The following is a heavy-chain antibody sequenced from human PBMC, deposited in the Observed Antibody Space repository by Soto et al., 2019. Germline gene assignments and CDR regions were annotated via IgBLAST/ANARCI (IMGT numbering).Heavy chain of an antibody. Sequence: AASVKVSCKASGYTFTGYYMHWVRQAPGQGLEWMGWINPNSGGTNYAQKFQGWVTMTRDTSISTAYMELSRLRSDDTAVYYCARESPGVTTNSFDYWGQGTLVTVSS. CDR2: INPNSGGT. J-gene: IGHJ4*02. D-gene: IGHD7-27*01. CDR1: GYTFTGYY. V-gene: IGHV1-2*04. CDR3: ARESPGVTTNSFDY.